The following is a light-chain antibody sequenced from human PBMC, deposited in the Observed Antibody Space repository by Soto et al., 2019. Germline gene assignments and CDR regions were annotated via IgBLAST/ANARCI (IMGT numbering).Light chain of an antibody. Sequence: QSVLTQPPSASGTPGQRVTISCSGSSSNIRSNYVYWYHQLPGTAPKLLIFSNNQRPSGVPDRFSGSKSGTSASLAISGLRSEDEADYYCAAWDDSLSVVFGGGTKVTVL. V-gene: IGLV1-47*02. CDR2: SNN. CDR1: SSNIRSNY. J-gene: IGLJ2*01. CDR3: AAWDDSLSVV.